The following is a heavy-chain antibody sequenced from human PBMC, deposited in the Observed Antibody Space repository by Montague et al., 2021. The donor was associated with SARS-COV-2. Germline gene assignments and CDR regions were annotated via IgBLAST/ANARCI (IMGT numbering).Heavy chain of an antibody. CDR1: GLSLSTSGMC. D-gene: IGHD5/OR15-5a*01. CDR3: ARMTMSTAMDV. CDR2: IDWDDDK. J-gene: IGHJ6*02. V-gene: IGHV2-70*11. Sequence: VKPAQTLTLTCTFSGLSLSTSGMCVSWIRQPPGKALEWLARIDWDDDKYYSTSLKTRLTISKDTSKNQVVLTMTNMDPVDTATYYCARMTMSTAMDVWGQGTTVTVSS.